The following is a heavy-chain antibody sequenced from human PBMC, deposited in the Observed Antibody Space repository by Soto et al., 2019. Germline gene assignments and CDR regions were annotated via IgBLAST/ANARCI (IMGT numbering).Heavy chain of an antibody. Sequence: QVPLVQSGAEVKKPGASVKVSCKASGYTFTSYGISWVRQAPGQGLEWMGWISAYNGNTNYAQKLQGRVTMTTDTSTSTAYMELRSLRSDDTAVYSCARGGHYYGSRNLRGWYFDRWGRGTLVTVSS. CDR1: GYTFTSYG. V-gene: IGHV1-18*01. J-gene: IGHJ2*01. CDR3: ARGGHYYGSRNLRGWYFDR. D-gene: IGHD3-10*01. CDR2: ISAYNGNT.